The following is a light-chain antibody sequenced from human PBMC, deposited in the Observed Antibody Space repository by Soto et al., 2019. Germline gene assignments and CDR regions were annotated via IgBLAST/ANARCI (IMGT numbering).Light chain of an antibody. J-gene: IGKJ4*01. V-gene: IGKV3-15*01. Sequence: ELVMTQSPATLSVSPGERATLSCRASQSVSSNLAWYQQKPGQAPRLLIYGASTRATGIPARFSGSGSGTEFTLTISSLQSEDFAVYYCQQYNNWTPLTFGGGTNVDIK. CDR2: GAS. CDR1: QSVSSN. CDR3: QQYNNWTPLT.